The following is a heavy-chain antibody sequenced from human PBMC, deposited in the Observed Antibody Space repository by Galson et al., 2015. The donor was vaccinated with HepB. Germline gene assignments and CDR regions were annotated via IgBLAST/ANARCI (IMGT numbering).Heavy chain of an antibody. J-gene: IGHJ4*02. CDR2: ISSSSSTI. CDR1: GFTFSSYS. V-gene: IGHV3-48*01. CDR3: ARVVRYDSSGYYPLYY. D-gene: IGHD3-22*01. Sequence: SLRLSCAASGFTFSSYSMNWVRQAPGKGLEWVSYISSSSSTIYYADSVKGRFTISRDNAKNSLYLQMNSLRAEDTAVYYCARVVRYDSSGYYPLYYRGQGTLVTVSS.